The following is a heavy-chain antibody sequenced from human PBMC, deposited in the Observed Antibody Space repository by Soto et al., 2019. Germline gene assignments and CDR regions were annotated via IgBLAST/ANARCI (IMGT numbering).Heavy chain of an antibody. D-gene: IGHD6-13*01. CDR1: GYSFSNFY. J-gene: IGHJ1*01. CDR3: ARALTMSSNWYAGYFHH. V-gene: IGHV1-46*01. CDR2: IDPSSGTT. Sequence: VASVKVSCKPSGYSFSNFYVHWVRQAPGQGLEWMGIIDPSSGTTSYTQKFQERVTITRDTSASTAYMELSSLRFEDTAVYYCARALTMSSNWYAGYFHHWGQGTLVTVSS.